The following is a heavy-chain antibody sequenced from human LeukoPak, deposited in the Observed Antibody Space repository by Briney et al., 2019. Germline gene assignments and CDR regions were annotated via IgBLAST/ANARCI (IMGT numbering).Heavy chain of an antibody. D-gene: IGHD2-15*01. V-gene: IGHV3-23*01. CDR2: ISGSGGST. J-gene: IGHJ3*02. CDR3: ARHRSGGSQDDAFDI. Sequence: GGSLRLSCAASGFTFSSYAMSWVRQAPGKGLEWVSAISGSGGSTYYADSVKGRFTISRQNAKNSLFLQMNSLRAEDTAVYYCARHRSGGSQDDAFDIWGQGTMVTVSS. CDR1: GFTFSSYA.